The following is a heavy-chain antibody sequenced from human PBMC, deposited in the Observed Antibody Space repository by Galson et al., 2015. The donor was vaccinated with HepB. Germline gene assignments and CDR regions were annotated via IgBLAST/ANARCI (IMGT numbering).Heavy chain of an antibody. CDR3: ARLSKFRFLADAFDI. CDR1: GYTFSVYY. Sequence: SVKVSCKASGYTFSVYYIHWVRQAPGQGLEWIGWILPHSGGTTYSQKFQGRVTMTRDTSINTAYMELSSLSFEDTAVYYCARLSKFRFLADAFDIWGQGTMVTVSS. V-gene: IGHV1-2*02. D-gene: IGHD3-3*01. CDR2: ILPHSGGT. J-gene: IGHJ3*02.